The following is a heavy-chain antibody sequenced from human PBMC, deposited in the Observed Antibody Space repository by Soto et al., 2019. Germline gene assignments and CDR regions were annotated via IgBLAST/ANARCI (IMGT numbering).Heavy chain of an antibody. J-gene: IGHJ6*03. CDR1: GGTFSSYT. D-gene: IGHD2-2*01. Sequence: QVQLVQSGAEVKKPGSSVKVSCKASGGTFSSYTISWVRQAPGQGLEWMGRIIPILGIANYAQKFQGRVTITADKSTSTAYLERSSRRACDTAVYYCAGLGYCSSTSCYGNYYYYYMDVWGKGTTVTVSS. V-gene: IGHV1-69*02. CDR3: AGLGYCSSTSCYGNYYYYYMDV. CDR2: IIPILGIA.